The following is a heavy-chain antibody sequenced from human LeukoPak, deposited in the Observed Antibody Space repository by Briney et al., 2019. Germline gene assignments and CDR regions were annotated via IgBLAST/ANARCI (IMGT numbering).Heavy chain of an antibody. Sequence: ASVKVSCKAFGYTFTGYWMHWVRQAPGQGLEWMGIINPSGGSTSYAQKFQGRVTMTRDMSTSTVYMELSSLRSEDTAVYYCARKRGEGIAVVDAFDIWGQGTMVTVSS. CDR3: ARKRGEGIAVVDAFDI. CDR2: INPSGGST. J-gene: IGHJ3*02. D-gene: IGHD6-19*01. V-gene: IGHV1-46*01. CDR1: GYTFTGYW.